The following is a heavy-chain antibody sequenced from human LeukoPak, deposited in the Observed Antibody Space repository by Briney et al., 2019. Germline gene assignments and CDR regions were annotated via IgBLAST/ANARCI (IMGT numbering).Heavy chain of an antibody. CDR1: GYTFTSYY. CDR3: ATRRRQYQLLSYGMDV. D-gene: IGHD2-2*01. V-gene: IGHV1-46*01. CDR2: INPSGGST. J-gene: IGHJ6*02. Sequence: GASVKVSCKASGYTFTSYYMHWVRQAPGQGLEWMGIINPSGGSTSYAQKFQGRVTITADESTSTAYMELSSLRSEDTAVYYCATRRRQYQLLSYGMDVWGQGTTVTVSS.